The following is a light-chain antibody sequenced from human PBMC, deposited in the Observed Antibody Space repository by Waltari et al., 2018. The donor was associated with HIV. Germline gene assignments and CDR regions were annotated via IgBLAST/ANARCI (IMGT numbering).Light chain of an antibody. J-gene: IGKJ1*01. CDR2: GAS. Sequence: EIVMTQSPATLSVSPGERVTLPCRASQNVITNLAWYQQKPGQAPSLLIYGASTRASGIPARVTGGGSGSDFTLTINSLQSEDCGLYYCQQYNGWPRTFGQGTKV. V-gene: IGKV3-15*01. CDR1: QNVITN. CDR3: QQYNGWPRT.